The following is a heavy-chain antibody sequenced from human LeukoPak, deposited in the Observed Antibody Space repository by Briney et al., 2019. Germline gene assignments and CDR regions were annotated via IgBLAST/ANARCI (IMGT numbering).Heavy chain of an antibody. J-gene: IGHJ4*02. D-gene: IGHD1-26*01. CDR1: GFTFSSNG. Sequence: GGSLRLSCAASGFTFSSNGMHWVRQTPDKGLDWVAFTRYDESKTFYGDSVRGRFTISRDNSKNTLYLQMNGLTTDDSALYYCAKARYSGSPALDFWGQGTLVIVSS. CDR3: AKARYSGSPALDF. V-gene: IGHV3-30*02. CDR2: TRYDESKT.